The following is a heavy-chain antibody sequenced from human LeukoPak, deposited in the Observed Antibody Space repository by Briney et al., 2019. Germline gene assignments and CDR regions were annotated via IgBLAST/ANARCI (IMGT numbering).Heavy chain of an antibody. D-gene: IGHD1-26*01. CDR1: GFTFSSYA. CDR2: IIGSGGST. V-gene: IGHV3-23*01. Sequence: GGSLRLSCAASGFTFSSYAMSWVRQAPGKGLGWVSAIIGSGGSTYYADSVKGRFTISRDNSKNTLYLQMNSLRAEDTAVYYCARDIDSGSLGYYYMDVWGKGTTVTVSS. J-gene: IGHJ6*03. CDR3: ARDIDSGSLGYYYMDV.